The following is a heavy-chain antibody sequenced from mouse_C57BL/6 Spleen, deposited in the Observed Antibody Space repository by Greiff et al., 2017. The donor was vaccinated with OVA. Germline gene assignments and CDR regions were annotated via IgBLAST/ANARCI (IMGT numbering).Heavy chain of an antibody. Sequence: VKLQQSGAELVRPGASVTLSCKASGYTFTDYEMHWVKQTPVHGLEWIGAIDPETGGTAYNQKFKGKAILTADKSSITAYMELRSLTSEDSAVYYCTRPHYDDYYAMDYWGQGTSVTVSS. V-gene: IGHV1-15*01. CDR2: IDPETGGT. CDR1: GYTFTDYE. J-gene: IGHJ4*01. D-gene: IGHD2-4*01. CDR3: TRPHYDDYYAMDY.